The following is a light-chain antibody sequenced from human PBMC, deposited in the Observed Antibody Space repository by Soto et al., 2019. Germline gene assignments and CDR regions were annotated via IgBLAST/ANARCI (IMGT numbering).Light chain of an antibody. V-gene: IGKV3-11*01. CDR3: QQRSNWPLT. CDR1: QSVSSY. CDR2: DAS. J-gene: IGKJ4*01. Sequence: EVVLTQSPATLSLSPGERATVSCRASQSVSSYLAWYQQKPGQAPRLLIYDASNRATGIPARFSGSGSGTDFTLTISSLEPEDFAVYYCQQRSNWPLTFVGGTKVDIK.